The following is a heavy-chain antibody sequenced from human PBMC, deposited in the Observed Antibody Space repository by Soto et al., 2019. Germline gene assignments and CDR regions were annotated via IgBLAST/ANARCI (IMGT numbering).Heavy chain of an antibody. CDR2: IWYDGSNK. Sequence: VRLVESGGGLVQPGGSLRLSCVASGFTFSSYGMHWVRQAPGKGLEWVAVIWYDGSNKYYADSVKGRFTISRDNSKNTLYLQMNSLRAEDTAVYYCARARGSSGRDYWGQGTLVTVSS. D-gene: IGHD6-6*01. V-gene: IGHV3-33*08. CDR3: ARARGSSGRDY. J-gene: IGHJ4*02. CDR1: GFTFSSYG.